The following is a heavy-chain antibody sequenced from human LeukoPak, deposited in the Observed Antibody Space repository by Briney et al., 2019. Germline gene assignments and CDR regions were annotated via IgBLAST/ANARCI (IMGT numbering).Heavy chain of an antibody. CDR3: ARGQYDFWSGYDVNWFDP. D-gene: IGHD3-3*01. CDR1: GGSIRTGLFY. V-gene: IGHV4-61*02. Sequence: SETLSLTCSVSGGSIRTGLFYWNWIRQPAGKGLEWIGRIYPSGSTNYNPSLKSRVTISVDTSKNHSSLQLSSVTAADTALYYCARGQYDFWSGYDVNWFDPWGQGTLVTVSS. CDR2: IYPSGST. J-gene: IGHJ5*02.